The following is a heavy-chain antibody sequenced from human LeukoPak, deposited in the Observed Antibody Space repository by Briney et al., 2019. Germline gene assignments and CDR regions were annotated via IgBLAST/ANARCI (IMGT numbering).Heavy chain of an antibody. CDR2: INHSGST. D-gene: IGHD3/OR15-3a*01. V-gene: IGHV4-34*01. J-gene: IGHJ4*02. CDR3: ARGLWSEDY. CDR1: GGSFSGYY. Sequence: SETLSFTCAVYGGSFSGYYWSWFRQPLGKGLEWIGEINHSGSTNYNPSLKSRVTISGDTSKNQFSLKLSSVTAADTAVYYCARGLWSEDYWGQGTLVTVSS.